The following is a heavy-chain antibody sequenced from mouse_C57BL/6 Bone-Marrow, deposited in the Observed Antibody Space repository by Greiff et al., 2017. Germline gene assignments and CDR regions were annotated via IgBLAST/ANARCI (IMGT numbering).Heavy chain of an antibody. CDR3: ARVYWFAY. J-gene: IGHJ3*01. CDR1: GFTFSSYA. CDR2: ISDGGSYT. V-gene: IGHV5-4*03. Sequence: EVKLMESGGGLVKPGGSLKLSCAASGFTFSSYAMSWVRQTPEKRLAWVATISDGGSYTYYPDHVQGRFTISRDNAKNNLYLQMRHLKSEDTAMYYCARVYWFAYWGQGTLVTVSA.